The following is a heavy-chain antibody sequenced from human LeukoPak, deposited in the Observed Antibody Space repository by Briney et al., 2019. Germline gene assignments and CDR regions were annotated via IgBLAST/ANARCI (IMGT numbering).Heavy chain of an antibody. CDR1: GYSFTSYW. J-gene: IGHJ6*03. Sequence: GESLKISCKGSGYSFTSYWIGWVRQMPGKGLEWMGIIYPGDSDTRYSPSFQGQVTISADKSISTAYLQWGSLKASDTAMYYCARLLGVRGVITQKSLYMDVWGKGTTVTVSS. CDR2: IYPGDSDT. D-gene: IGHD3-10*01. CDR3: ARLLGVRGVITQKSLYMDV. V-gene: IGHV5-51*01.